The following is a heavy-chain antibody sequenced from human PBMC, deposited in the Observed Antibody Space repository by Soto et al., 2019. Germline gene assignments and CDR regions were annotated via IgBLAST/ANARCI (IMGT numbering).Heavy chain of an antibody. CDR1: GFTFSSYS. J-gene: IGHJ4*02. V-gene: IGHV3-21*01. Sequence: GGSLRLSCAASGFTFSSYSMNWVRQAPGKGLKWVSSISSSSSYIYYADSVKGRFTISRDNAKNSLYLQMNSLRAEDTAVYYCARDGVEMATITAVDYWGQGTLVTVSS. D-gene: IGHD5-12*01. CDR3: ARDGVEMATITAVDY. CDR2: ISSSSSYI.